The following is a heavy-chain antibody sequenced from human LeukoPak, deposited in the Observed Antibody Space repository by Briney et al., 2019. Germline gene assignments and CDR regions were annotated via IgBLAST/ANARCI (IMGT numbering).Heavy chain of an antibody. CDR3: ARVSDSAAGYYFDY. J-gene: IGHJ4*02. CDR1: GYIFTGYY. Sequence: ASVKVSCKASGYIFTGYYLHWVRHAPGQGLESMGWINPDSGDTNFAQKFQGRVSMTRDTSISTAYMELSRLRSDDTAYYYCARVSDSAAGYYFDYWGQGTLVTVSS. CDR2: INPDSGDT. V-gene: IGHV1-2*02. D-gene: IGHD6-13*01.